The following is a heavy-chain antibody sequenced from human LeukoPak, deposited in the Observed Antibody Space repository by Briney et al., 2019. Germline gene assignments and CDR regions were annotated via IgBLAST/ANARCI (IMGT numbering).Heavy chain of an antibody. Sequence: ASVKVSCKASGYTFTSYAMHWVRQAPGQRLEWMGWISAGNGNTKYSQKFQGRVTITRDTSASTAYMELSSLRSEDTAVYYCARTEWFGELGDYWGQGTLVTVSS. CDR2: ISAGNGNT. D-gene: IGHD3-10*01. CDR3: ARTEWFGELGDY. J-gene: IGHJ4*02. CDR1: GYTFTSYA. V-gene: IGHV1-3*01.